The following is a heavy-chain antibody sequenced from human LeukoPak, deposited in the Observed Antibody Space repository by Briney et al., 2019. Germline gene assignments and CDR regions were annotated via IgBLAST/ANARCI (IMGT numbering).Heavy chain of an antibody. CDR2: MNPNSGNT. J-gene: IGHJ3*02. V-gene: IGHV1-8*03. Sequence: GASVKVSCKASGYTLTSYDINWVRQATGQGLEWMGWMNPNSGNTGYAQKFQGRVTITRNTSISTAYMELSSLRSEDTAVYYCARGAAYDAFDIWGQGTMVTVSS. CDR1: GYTLTSYD. D-gene: IGHD6-13*01. CDR3: ARGAAYDAFDI.